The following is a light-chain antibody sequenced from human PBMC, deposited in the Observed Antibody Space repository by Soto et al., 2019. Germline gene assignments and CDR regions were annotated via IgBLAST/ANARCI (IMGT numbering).Light chain of an antibody. CDR2: GAS. CDR3: KRYGMTLWT. V-gene: IGKV3-20*01. J-gene: IGKJ1*01. CDR1: QSLASAY. Sequence: EILLTQSPGTLSLSPGERASLSCRASQSLASAYLAWYQQKPGQVPRLLIYGASTRATGIPDRFSGSGSGTDFTLTISRLDPEDFAVYYFKRYGMTLWTFGQGTKVYIK.